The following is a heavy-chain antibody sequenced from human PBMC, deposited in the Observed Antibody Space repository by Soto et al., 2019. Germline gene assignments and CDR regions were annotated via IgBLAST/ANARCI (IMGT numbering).Heavy chain of an antibody. J-gene: IGHJ4*02. CDR3: AIAAQVPGYFDY. CDR2: IYYSGST. D-gene: IGHD6-6*01. CDR1: GGSISSSSYY. Sequence: SETLSLTCTVSGGSISSSSYYWGWIRQPQGKGLEWIGSIYYSGSTYYNPSLKSRVTISVDTSKNQFSLKLSSVTAADTAVYYCAIAAQVPGYFDYWGQGTLVTVSS. V-gene: IGHV4-39*01.